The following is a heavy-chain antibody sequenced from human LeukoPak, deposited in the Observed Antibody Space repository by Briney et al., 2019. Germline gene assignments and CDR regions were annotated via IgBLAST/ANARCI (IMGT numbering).Heavy chain of an antibody. J-gene: IGHJ5*02. CDR3: ARKVGAIRGWFDP. Sequence: SVKVSCKASGGTFSSYAISWVRQAPGQGLEWMGRIIPILGIANYAQKFQGRVTITADKSTSTAYMELSSLRSEDTAVYYCARKVGAIRGWFDPWGQGTLVTVSS. D-gene: IGHD1-26*01. V-gene: IGHV1-69*04. CDR1: GGTFSSYA. CDR2: IIPILGIA.